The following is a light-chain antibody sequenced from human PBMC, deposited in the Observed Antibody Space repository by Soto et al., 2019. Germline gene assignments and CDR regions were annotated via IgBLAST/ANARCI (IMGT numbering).Light chain of an antibody. CDR2: DNN. V-gene: IGLV1-51*01. CDR3: GTWDSSRVV. J-gene: IGLJ2*01. Sequence: QSVLTQPPSVSAAPGQKVTISCSGSSSNIGNNYVSWYQQLPGTAPKLLIYDNNKRPSGIPDRFSGSKSGTSATLGITGLQTGDEADYYCGTWDSSRVVFGGGTKVTVL. CDR1: SSNIGNNY.